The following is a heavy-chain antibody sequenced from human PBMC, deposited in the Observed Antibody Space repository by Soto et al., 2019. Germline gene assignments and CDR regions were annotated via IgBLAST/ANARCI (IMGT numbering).Heavy chain of an antibody. CDR1: GYTFTYRY. D-gene: IGHD3-22*01. CDR2: ITPFNGNT. V-gene: IGHV1-45*02. Sequence: QMQLVQSGAEVKKTGSSVKVSCKASGYTFTYRYLHWVRQAPGQALEWMGWITPFNGNTNYAQKFQDRVTITRDRSMSTAYMELSSLRSEDTAMYYCASAGYYDSSGYYQEFDYWGQGTLVTVSS. J-gene: IGHJ4*02. CDR3: ASAGYYDSSGYYQEFDY.